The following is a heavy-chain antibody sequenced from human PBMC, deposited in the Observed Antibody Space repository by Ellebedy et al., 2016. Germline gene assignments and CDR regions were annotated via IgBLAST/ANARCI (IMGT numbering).Heavy chain of an antibody. D-gene: IGHD4-17*01. Sequence: GGSLRLSCGAFGFTFSSYGMVWVRQAPGKGLEWVAIIWYDGSQKYYADSVKGRFTISRDNSKNTLYRQMNSLRAEDTAVYYCARDSAYGDYVLGWFDPWGQGTLVTVSS. V-gene: IGHV3-33*08. CDR3: ARDSAYGDYVLGWFDP. CDR1: GFTFSSYG. J-gene: IGHJ5*02. CDR2: IWYDGSQK.